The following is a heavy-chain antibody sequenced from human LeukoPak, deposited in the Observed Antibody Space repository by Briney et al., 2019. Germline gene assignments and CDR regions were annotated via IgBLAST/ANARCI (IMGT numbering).Heavy chain of an antibody. CDR2: IRYDGSNK. CDR3: ARDQAFSYYYYFMDV. J-gene: IGHJ6*03. D-gene: IGHD3-3*01. CDR1: GFTFSSYG. V-gene: IGHV3-30*02. Sequence: PGGSLRLSCAASGFTFSSYGMHWVRQAPGKGLEWVAFIRYDGSNKYYADSVKGRFTISRDSAKKSLYLQMNSLRAEDTAVYYCARDQAFSYYYYFMDVWGKGTTVTVSS.